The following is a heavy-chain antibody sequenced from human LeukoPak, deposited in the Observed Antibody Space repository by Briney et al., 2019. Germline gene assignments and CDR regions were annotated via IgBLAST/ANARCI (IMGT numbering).Heavy chain of an antibody. CDR3: ARVYCPNGVCYNSRGWFDP. CDR2: IFYSGST. V-gene: IGHV4-59*01. CDR1: GGSFSGYY. J-gene: IGHJ5*02. D-gene: IGHD2-8*01. Sequence: SETLSLTCAVYGGSFSGYYWSWIRQPPGKGLEWIGYIFYSGSTNYNPSLKSRVTISVDTSKNQFSLKLSSVTAADTALYYCARVYCPNGVCYNSRGWFDPWGQGTLVTVSS.